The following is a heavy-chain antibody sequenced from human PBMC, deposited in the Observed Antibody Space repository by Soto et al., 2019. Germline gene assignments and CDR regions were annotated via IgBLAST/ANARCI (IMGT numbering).Heavy chain of an antibody. CDR3: ATGVATTEWDS. J-gene: IGHJ4*02. CDR2: VFYSGHS. CDR1: GGSISSNY. D-gene: IGHD5-12*01. V-gene: IGHV4-59*08. Sequence: SETLSLTCTVSGGSISSNYWGWIRQPPGKGLEWIAYVFYSGHSGYNPSLKSRVTISVDTSKNQFSLKMTSVTAADTALYYCATGVATTEWDSWGQGTLVTVSS.